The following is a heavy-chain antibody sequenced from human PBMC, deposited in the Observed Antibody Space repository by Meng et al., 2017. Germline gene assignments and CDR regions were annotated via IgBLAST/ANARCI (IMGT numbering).Heavy chain of an antibody. V-gene: IGHV3-48*03. J-gene: IGHJ6*02. CDR2: ISSSGTTR. CDR1: GFTFSSYQ. CDR3: ARDGSTVTTNYFYGMDV. Sequence: GESLKISCAASGFTFSSYQMNWVRQAPGKGLEWLSYISSSGTTRNYADSVKGRFTISRDNAKNSLFLEMNSLRADDTAVYYCARDGSTVTTNYFYGMDVWGQGTTVTGYS. D-gene: IGHD4-17*01.